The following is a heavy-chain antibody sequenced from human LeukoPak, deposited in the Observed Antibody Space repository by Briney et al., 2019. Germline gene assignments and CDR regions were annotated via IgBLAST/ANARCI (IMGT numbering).Heavy chain of an antibody. CDR1: GGSFSGYY. Sequence: LETLSLTCAVYGGSFSGYYWSWIRQPPGKGLEWIGGINHSGSTNYNPSLKSRVTISVDTSKNQFSLKLSSVTAADTAVYYCARIARKDTIFRPKYYFDYWGQGTLVTVSS. V-gene: IGHV4-34*01. CDR3: ARIARKDTIFRPKYYFDY. CDR2: INHSGST. D-gene: IGHD3-3*01. J-gene: IGHJ4*02.